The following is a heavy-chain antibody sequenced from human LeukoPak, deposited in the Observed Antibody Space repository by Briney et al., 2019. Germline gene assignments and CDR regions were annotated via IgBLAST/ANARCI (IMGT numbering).Heavy chain of an antibody. CDR1: GYTFTSYG. CDR2: ISAHKGDT. Sequence: ASLKVSCKTSGYTFTSYGISWLRQAPGQGLEWMGWISAHKGDTDYAQKFQGRLTVTRDTSTSTVYMELQNLTSDDTAVYYCARADIIVVAAATPAGSAFEYWGQGALITVS. D-gene: IGHD2-15*01. V-gene: IGHV1-18*01. CDR3: ARADIIVVAAATPAGSAFEY. J-gene: IGHJ4*02.